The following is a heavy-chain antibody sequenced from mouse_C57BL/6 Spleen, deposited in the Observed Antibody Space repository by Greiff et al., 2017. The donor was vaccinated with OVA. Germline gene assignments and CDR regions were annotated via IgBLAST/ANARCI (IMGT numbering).Heavy chain of an antibody. J-gene: IGHJ1*03. V-gene: IGHV8-12*01. Sequence: QVTLKVCGPGILQSSQTLSLTCSFSGFSLSTSGMGVSWIRQPSGKGLEWLAHIYWDDDKRYNPSLKSRLTISKDTSRNQVFLKITSVDTADTATYYCASRGDWYFDVWGTGTTVTVSS. CDR1: GFSLSTSGMG. CDR3: ASRGDWYFDV. CDR2: IYWDDDK.